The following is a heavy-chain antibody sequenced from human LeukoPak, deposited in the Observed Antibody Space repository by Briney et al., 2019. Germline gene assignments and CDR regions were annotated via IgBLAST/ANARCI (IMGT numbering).Heavy chain of an antibody. D-gene: IGHD4-23*01. Sequence: GGSLRLSCAASGFTFSSYTMNWVRQAPGKGLEWVSLISSGSSHIHYADSVKGRFTISRDNAKNSLYLQMNSLRAEDTAVYYCARGTTVVTFQGLPNDYYYMDVWGKGTTVTVSS. CDR3: ARGTTVVTFQGLPNDYYYMDV. CDR2: ISSGSSHI. J-gene: IGHJ6*03. CDR1: GFTFSSYT. V-gene: IGHV3-21*01.